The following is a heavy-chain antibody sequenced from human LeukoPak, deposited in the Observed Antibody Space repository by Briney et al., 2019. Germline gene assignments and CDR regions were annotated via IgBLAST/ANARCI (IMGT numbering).Heavy chain of an antibody. CDR3: AKTRLYYYGSGSYYNYASLDY. V-gene: IGHV3-30*02. CDR1: GFTFSSYG. D-gene: IGHD3-10*01. J-gene: IGHJ4*02. CDR2: IRYDGSNK. Sequence: GGSLRLSCAASGFTFSSYGMHWVRQAPGKGLEWVAFIRYDGSNKYYADSVKGRFTISRDNSKNTLYLQMNSLRAEDTAVYYCAKTRLYYYGSGSYYNYASLDYWGQGTLVTVSS.